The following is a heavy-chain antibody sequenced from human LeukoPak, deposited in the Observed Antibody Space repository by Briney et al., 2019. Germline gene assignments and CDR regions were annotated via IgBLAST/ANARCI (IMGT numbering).Heavy chain of an antibody. D-gene: IGHD1-1*01. Sequence: PSETLSLTCTVSGGSISSYYWSRLRQPPGKGLEWIGYIYYSGSTNYNPSLKSRVTISVDTSKNQFSLKLSSVTAADTAVYYCAREVQLERFNWFDPWGQGTLVTVSS. CDR2: IYYSGST. CDR3: AREVQLERFNWFDP. CDR1: GGSISSYY. V-gene: IGHV4-59*12. J-gene: IGHJ5*02.